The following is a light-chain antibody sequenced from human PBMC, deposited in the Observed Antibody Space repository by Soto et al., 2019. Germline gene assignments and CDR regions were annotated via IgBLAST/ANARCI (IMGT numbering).Light chain of an antibody. CDR1: SSNIGAGYG. V-gene: IGLV1-40*01. CDR2: NYV. Sequence: QSVLTQPPSVSGAPGQRVTISCAGTSSNIGAGYGVHWYQQLPGRAPKLLIHNYVNRPSGVPDRFSGSKSGTSASLAITGLQGEDGGDYYCQSYASNLCVALFGGGPNLPVL. CDR3: QSYASNLCVAL. J-gene: IGLJ2*01.